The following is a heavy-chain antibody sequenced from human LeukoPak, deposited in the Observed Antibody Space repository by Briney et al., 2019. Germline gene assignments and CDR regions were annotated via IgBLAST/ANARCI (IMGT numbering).Heavy chain of an antibody. D-gene: IGHD3-3*01. J-gene: IGHJ3*02. CDR1: GFTFSSYW. V-gene: IGHV3-74*01. CDR2: INSDVSST. CDR3: ARENYDFWSGYSYAFDI. Sequence: GGSLRLSCAASGFTFSSYWMDWVRHAPGKGLVWVSRINSDVSSTSYADSVKGRFTISRDNDKNTLYLQMNSLRAEDTAVYYCARENYDFWSGYSYAFDIWGQGTMVTVSS.